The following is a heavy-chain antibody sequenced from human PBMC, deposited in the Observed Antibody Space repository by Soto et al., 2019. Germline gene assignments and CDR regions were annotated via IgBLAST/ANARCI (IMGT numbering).Heavy chain of an antibody. CDR2: IYYSGST. CDR3: ARDPTYYYILTGYRPSGWFDP. CDR1: GGSVSSESHY. J-gene: IGHJ5*02. D-gene: IGHD3-9*01. V-gene: IGHV4-30-4*08. Sequence: SETLSLTCTVSGGSVSSESHYWSWIRQTPGKGLEWIGYIYYSGSTYYNPSLKSRVTISVDTSKNQFSLKLSSVTAADTAVYYCARDPTYYYILTGYRPSGWFDPRGQGTLVTV.